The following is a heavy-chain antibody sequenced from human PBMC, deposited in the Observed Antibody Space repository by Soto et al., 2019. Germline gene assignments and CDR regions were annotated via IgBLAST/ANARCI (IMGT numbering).Heavy chain of an antibody. J-gene: IGHJ5*02. D-gene: IGHD2-21*01. V-gene: IGHV1-8*01. CDR3: VRRVDSCHRSLFDP. CDR2: MNPNTGNI. Sequence: QVELVQSGAEVKKPGASVKVSCQASEDTFTHYDINWVRQATGQGLEWMGWMNPNTGNIDYAHKYKGRVSKIRDTSTRTVYMELRTLRADDTAVYYCVRRVDSCHRSLFDPWGHGTLVTVSS. CDR1: EDTFTHYD.